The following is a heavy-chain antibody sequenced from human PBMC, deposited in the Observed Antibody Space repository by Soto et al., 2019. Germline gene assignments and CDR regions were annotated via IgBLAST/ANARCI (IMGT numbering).Heavy chain of an antibody. CDR3: AHRLEYSGNWEVGWFDP. V-gene: IGHV2-5*02. Sequence: QITLKESGPTLVKPTQTLTLTCTFSGFLLSTSGVGVGWIRQPPGKALEYLALIYWDDDKRYSPSLKSRLTITKDTSKNQVVLTMTNMDPVDTATYYCAHRLEYSGNWEVGWFDPWGQGTLVTVSS. D-gene: IGHD1-26*01. J-gene: IGHJ5*02. CDR1: GFLLSTSGVG. CDR2: IYWDDDK.